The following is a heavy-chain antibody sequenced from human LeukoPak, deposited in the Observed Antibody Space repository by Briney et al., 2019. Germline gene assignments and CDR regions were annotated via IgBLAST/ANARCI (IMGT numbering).Heavy chain of an antibody. CDR1: GYSISSGYY. CDR2: IYHSGST. CDR3: ARDRGDSSSSVWFDP. J-gene: IGHJ5*02. D-gene: IGHD6-6*01. Sequence: SETLSLTCTVSGYSISSGYYWGWIRQPPGKGLEWIGSIYHSGSTYYNPSLKSRVTISVDTSKNQFSLKLSSVTAADTAVYYCARDRGDSSSSVWFDPWGRGTLVTVSS. V-gene: IGHV4-38-2*02.